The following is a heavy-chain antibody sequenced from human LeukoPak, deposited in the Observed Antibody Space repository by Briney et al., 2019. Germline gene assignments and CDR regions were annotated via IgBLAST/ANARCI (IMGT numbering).Heavy chain of an antibody. V-gene: IGHV4-34*01. J-gene: IGHJ4*02. CDR3: ARELSSSFIY. CDR2: INHSGST. D-gene: IGHD6-6*01. Sequence: SETLSLTCAVYGGSFSGYYWSWIRQPPGNGLEWIGEINHSGSTNYNPSLKSRVTISVDTSKNQFPLKLSSVTAADTAVYYCARELSSSFIYWGQGTLVTVSS. CDR1: GGSFSGYY.